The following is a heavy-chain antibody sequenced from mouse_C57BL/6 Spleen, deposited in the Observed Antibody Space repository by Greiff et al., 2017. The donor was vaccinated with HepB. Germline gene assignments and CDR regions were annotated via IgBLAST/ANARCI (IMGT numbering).Heavy chain of an antibody. Sequence: RPGAAVMGPGWGGGGCAPSSLRTFTSSWLHWECMRPIQGLEWIGNIDPSDSETHYNQKFKDKATLTVDKSSSTAYMQLSSLTSEDSAFYYCARMYYYGSSYDWYFDVWGTGTTVTVSS. V-gene: IGHV1-52*01. J-gene: IGHJ1*03. CDR1: LRTFTSSW. D-gene: IGHD1-1*01. CDR2: IDPSDSET. CDR3: ARMYYYGSSYDWYFDV.